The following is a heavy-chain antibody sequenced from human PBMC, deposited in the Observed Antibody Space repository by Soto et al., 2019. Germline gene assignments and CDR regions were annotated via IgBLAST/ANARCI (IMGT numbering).Heavy chain of an antibody. CDR1: GYTFTGYY. CDR3: ARGATYCDPPTGFDY. J-gene: IGHJ4*02. V-gene: IGHV1-2*04. Sequence: ASVKVSCKASGYTFTGYYMHWVRQAPGQGLEWMGGINPNSGGTNYAQKFQGWVTMTRDTSISTAYMELSRLRSDDTAVYYCARGATYCDPPTGFDYWGQGTLVTVSS. CDR2: INPNSGGT. D-gene: IGHD4-17*01.